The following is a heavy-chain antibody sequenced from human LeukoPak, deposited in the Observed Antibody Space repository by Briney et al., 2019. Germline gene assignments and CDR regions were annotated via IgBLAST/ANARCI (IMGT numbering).Heavy chain of an antibody. CDR1: GDSVSSNSVA. Sequence: SQTLSLTCAISGDSVSSNSVAWVWIRQSPSRGLEWLGRTYYRSKWYNDYAVSVKSRVTINPDTSKNRFSLHLNSVTPEDTAVYYCARLAVATTQGFDYWGXGXLVTVSS. D-gene: IGHD5-12*01. CDR3: ARLAVATTQGFDY. CDR2: TYYRSKWYN. V-gene: IGHV6-1*01. J-gene: IGHJ4*01.